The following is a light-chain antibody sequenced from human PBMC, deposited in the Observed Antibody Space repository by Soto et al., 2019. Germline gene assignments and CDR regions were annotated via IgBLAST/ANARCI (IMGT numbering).Light chain of an antibody. Sequence: EIVLTQSPGTLSLSPGERATLSCRASQSVSSSYLAWYQQKPGHAPRLLIYGASSRATGIPDRFSGSGSGTDFTLTISSLEPEDFAVYYCQQYGSSPQTFGQGTKVEIK. CDR2: GAS. CDR1: QSVSSSY. J-gene: IGKJ1*01. V-gene: IGKV3-20*01. CDR3: QQYGSSPQT.